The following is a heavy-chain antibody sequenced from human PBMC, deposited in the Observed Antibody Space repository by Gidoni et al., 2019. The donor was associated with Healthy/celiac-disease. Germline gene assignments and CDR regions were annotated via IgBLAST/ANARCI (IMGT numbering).Heavy chain of an antibody. V-gene: IGHV4-31*03. CDR3: ARGEGRFGEFNY. J-gene: IGHJ4*02. CDR1: GCSITSGGYY. CDR2: TYYSGRT. Sequence: QVQLQESGPGLVKPSQTLSLTCTVSGCSITSGGYYWRWIRQHPGKGLQWIGYTYYSGRTHYNPSLKSRVTISVDTSKNQFSLKRSSVTAADTAVYYCARGEGRFGEFNYWGQGTLVTVSS. D-gene: IGHD3-10*01.